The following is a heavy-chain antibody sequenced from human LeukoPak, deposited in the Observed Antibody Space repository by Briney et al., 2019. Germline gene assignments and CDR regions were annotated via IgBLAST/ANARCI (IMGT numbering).Heavy chain of an antibody. Sequence: SVKVSRKASGGTFSNYSFTWVRQAPGQGLEWMGGIIPISGKSKYAQKFQDRLTITADESTGTAYMELNSLRSEDTAVYYCARDSGNDALLYWGQGTLVTVSS. V-gene: IGHV1-69*13. CDR1: GGTFSNYS. J-gene: IGHJ4*02. CDR3: ARDSGNDALLY. D-gene: IGHD1-1*01. CDR2: IIPISGKS.